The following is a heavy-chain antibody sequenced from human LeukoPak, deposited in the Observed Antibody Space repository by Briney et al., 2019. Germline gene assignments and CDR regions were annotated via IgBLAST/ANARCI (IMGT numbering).Heavy chain of an antibody. CDR3: ARGLSYDFWSGRDYYYMDV. CDR2: IYYSGST. Sequence: PSETLSLTCTVSGGSISSYYWSWVRQPPGKGLEWIGYIYYSGSTNYNPSLKSRVTISVDTSKNQFSLKLSSVTAADTAVYYCARGLSYDFWSGRDYYYMDVWAKGTTVTVSS. V-gene: IGHV4-59*12. CDR1: GGSISSYY. J-gene: IGHJ6*03. D-gene: IGHD3-3*01.